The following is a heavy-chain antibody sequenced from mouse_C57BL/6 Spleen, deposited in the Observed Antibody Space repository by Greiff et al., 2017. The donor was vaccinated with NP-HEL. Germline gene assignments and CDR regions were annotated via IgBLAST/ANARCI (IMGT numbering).Heavy chain of an antibody. CDR2: IDPSDSYT. CDR1: GYTFTSYW. Sequence: QVQLQQPGAELVKPGASVKLSCKASGYTFTSYWMQWVKQRPGQGLEWIGEIDPSDSYTNYNQKFKGKATLTVDTSSCTAYMQLSSLTSADSAVYYCARSDDGYYVFWGQGTLVTVSA. V-gene: IGHV1-50*01. J-gene: IGHJ3*01. D-gene: IGHD2-3*01. CDR3: ARSDDGYYVF.